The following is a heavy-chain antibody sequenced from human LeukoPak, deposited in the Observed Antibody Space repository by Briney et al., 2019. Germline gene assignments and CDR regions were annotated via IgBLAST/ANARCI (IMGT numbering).Heavy chain of an antibody. CDR3: WMTTVTTYYYYGMDV. J-gene: IGHJ6*02. CDR2: ISSSSSYI. V-gene: IGHV3-21*01. D-gene: IGHD4-11*01. Sequence: GGSLRLSCAASGFTFSSYSMNWVRQAPGKGLEWVSSISSSSSYIYYADSVKGRFTISRDNSKNTLYLQMNSLRAEDTAVYYCWMTTVTTYYYYGMDVWGQGTTVTVSS. CDR1: GFTFSSYS.